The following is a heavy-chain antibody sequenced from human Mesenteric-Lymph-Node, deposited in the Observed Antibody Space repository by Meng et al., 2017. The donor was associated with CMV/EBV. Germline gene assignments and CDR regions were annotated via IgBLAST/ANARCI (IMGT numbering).Heavy chain of an antibody. V-gene: IGHV1-18*01. CDR3: ARGNRYYYYGMDV. J-gene: IGHJ6*02. D-gene: IGHD1/OR15-1a*01. Sequence: ASVKVSCKASGYSFITYGIIWVRQAPGQGLEWMGWISAYNGDTDYAQKFQGRVTMTTDASTSTAYMEVRSLRSDDTAVYYCARGNRYYYYGMDVWGQGTTVTVSS. CDR2: ISAYNGDT. CDR1: GYSFITYG.